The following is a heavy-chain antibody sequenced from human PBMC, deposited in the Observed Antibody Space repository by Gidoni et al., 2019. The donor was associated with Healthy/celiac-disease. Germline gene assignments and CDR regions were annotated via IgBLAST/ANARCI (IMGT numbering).Heavy chain of an antibody. CDR2: IIPIFGTA. V-gene: IGHV1-69*06. CDR1: GGTFSSYA. J-gene: IGHJ5*02. Sequence: QVQLVQSGAEVKKPGSSVKVSCKASGGTFSSYAISWVRQAPGQGLEWMGGIIPIFGTANYAQKFQGRVTITADKSTSTAYMELSSLRSEDTAVYYCARAPRDGVVAANPHWFDPWGQGTLVTVSS. D-gene: IGHD2-15*01. CDR3: ARAPRDGVVAANPHWFDP.